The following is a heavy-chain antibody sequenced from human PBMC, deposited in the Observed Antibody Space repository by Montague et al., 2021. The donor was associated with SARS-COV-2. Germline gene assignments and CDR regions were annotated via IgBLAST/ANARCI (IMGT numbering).Heavy chain of an antibody. D-gene: IGHD1-1*01. CDR2: XDWDDDK. J-gene: IGHJ6*02. CDR3: ARINSDPLDYYYYGMDV. Sequence: PALVKPTQTLTLICTFSGFSLSTSGMCVSWIRQPPGKALEWLALXDWDDDKYYSTSLKTRLTISKDTSKNQVVLTMTNMDPVDTATYYCARINSDPLDYYYYGMDVWGQGTTVTVSS. CDR1: GFSLSTSGMC. V-gene: IGHV2-70*01.